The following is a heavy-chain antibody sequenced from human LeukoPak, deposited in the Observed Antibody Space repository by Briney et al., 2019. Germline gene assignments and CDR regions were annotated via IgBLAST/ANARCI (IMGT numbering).Heavy chain of an antibody. D-gene: IGHD2-8*01. V-gene: IGHV3-9*01. CDR2: ISWNSGSI. CDR1: GFTFDDYA. J-gene: IGHJ3*01. CDR3: ARMVCQPRAFDV. Sequence: GRSLRLSCAASGFTFDDYAMHWVRQAPGKGLEWVSGISWNSGSIGYADSVKGRFTISRDASNNSLYLQMINLRAEDTALYYCARMVCQPRAFDVWGQGTMVSVSS.